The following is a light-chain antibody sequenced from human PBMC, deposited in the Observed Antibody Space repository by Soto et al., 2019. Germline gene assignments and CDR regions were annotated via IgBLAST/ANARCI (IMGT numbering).Light chain of an antibody. CDR2: RVS. CDR1: QSLLHDDGHTY. J-gene: IGKJ2*01. V-gene: IGKV2-24*01. CDR3: MQATHYRPYT. Sequence: DVVLTQIPLYSPVTVGQSASISCRSSQSLLHDDGHTYLSWFHQRPGQPPRLLIHRVSNRFSGVPDRISGSGAGTDFTLKISRVEAEDVGVYYCMQATHYRPYTFGQGPKLEIK.